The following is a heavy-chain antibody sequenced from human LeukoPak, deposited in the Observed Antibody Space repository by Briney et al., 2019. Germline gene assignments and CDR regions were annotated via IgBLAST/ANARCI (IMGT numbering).Heavy chain of an antibody. CDR2: TRYDGSNK. J-gene: IGHJ4*02. V-gene: IGHV3-30*02. CDR1: GFTFSSYG. Sequence: GGSLRLSCAASGFTFSSYGMPWVRQAPGKGLEWVAFTRYDGSNKYYADSVKGRFTISRDNSKNTLYLQMNSLRAEDTAVYYCAKAGRGYLFYWGQGTLVTVSS. CDR3: AKAGRGYLFY. D-gene: IGHD5-18*01.